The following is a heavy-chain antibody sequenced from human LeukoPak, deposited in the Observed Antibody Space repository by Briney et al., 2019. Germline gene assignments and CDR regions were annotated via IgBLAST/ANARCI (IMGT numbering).Heavy chain of an antibody. CDR1: GGTFSSYA. CDR3: ARKITMVRGLGAFDI. D-gene: IGHD3-10*01. Sequence: ASVKVSCKASGGTFSSYAISWVRQAPGQGLEWMGGIIPIFGTANYAQKFQGRVTITADESTSTAYMELSSLRSEDTAVYYCARKITMVRGLGAFDIWGQGTMVTASS. V-gene: IGHV1-69*13. J-gene: IGHJ3*02. CDR2: IIPIFGTA.